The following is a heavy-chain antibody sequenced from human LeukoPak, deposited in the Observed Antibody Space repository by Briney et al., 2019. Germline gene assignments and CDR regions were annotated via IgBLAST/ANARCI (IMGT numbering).Heavy chain of an antibody. J-gene: IGHJ4*02. CDR2: ISTSGETI. CDR1: GFTFSDHY. CDR3: ARTARLLDY. Sequence: GGSLRLSCAASGFTFSDHYMTWIRQAPGKGPEWLSYISTSGETINYADSVKGRFTVSRDNAKNSLFLQMNGLRADDTAVYYCARTARLLDYWGQGTLVTVSS. D-gene: IGHD2-21*02. V-gene: IGHV3-11*01.